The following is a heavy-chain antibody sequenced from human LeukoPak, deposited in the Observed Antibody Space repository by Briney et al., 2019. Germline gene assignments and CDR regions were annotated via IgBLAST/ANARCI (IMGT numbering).Heavy chain of an antibody. CDR2: INHSGST. J-gene: IGHJ5*02. D-gene: IGHD3-10*02. Sequence: SETLSLTCAVYGGSFSGYYWSWIRQPPGKGLEWIGEINHSGSTNYNPSLKSRVTISVDTSKNQFSLKLSSVTAADTAVYYCASPPTVRGTWGQGTLVTVSS. V-gene: IGHV4-34*01. CDR3: ASPPTVRGT. CDR1: GGSFSGYY.